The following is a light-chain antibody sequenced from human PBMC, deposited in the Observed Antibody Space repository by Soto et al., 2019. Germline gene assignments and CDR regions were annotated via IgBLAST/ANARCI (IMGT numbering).Light chain of an antibody. J-gene: IGLJ3*02. CDR2: EVT. V-gene: IGLV2-14*01. CDR1: SSDVGAYNY. CDR3: NSYTSTSARV. Sequence: QSALTQPASVSGSPGQSITISCTGTSSDVGAYNYVSWYQQYPGKAPKLIIYEVTNRPSGVSNRFSGSKSANTASLTISGRQAEDEADYYCNSYTSTSARVFGGGTKLTVL.